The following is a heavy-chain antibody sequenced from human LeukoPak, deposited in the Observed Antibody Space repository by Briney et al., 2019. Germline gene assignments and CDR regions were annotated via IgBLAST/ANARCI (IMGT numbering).Heavy chain of an antibody. CDR1: GGTFSSYA. Sequence: SVKVSCKASGGTFSSYAISWVRQAPGQGLEWMGRIIPILGIANYAQKFQGRVAITADKSTSTAYMELSSLRSEDTAVYYCARGGQWLAHDAFDIWGQGTMVTVSS. J-gene: IGHJ3*02. D-gene: IGHD6-19*01. V-gene: IGHV1-69*04. CDR3: ARGGQWLAHDAFDI. CDR2: IIPILGIA.